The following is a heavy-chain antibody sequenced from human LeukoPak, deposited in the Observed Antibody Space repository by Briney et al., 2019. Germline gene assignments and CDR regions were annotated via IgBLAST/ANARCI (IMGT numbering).Heavy chain of an antibody. CDR2: ISSSSSSI. CDR3: GTAFEF. CDR1: GFTFSNYS. J-gene: IGHJ4*02. Sequence: GGSLRLSCAASGFTFSNYSMNWVRQAPGKGLEWVSYISSSSSSIYYADSVKGRFTISRDNAKNTLYMQMNSLRAEDTAVYYCGTAFEFWGQGTLVTVSS. V-gene: IGHV3-48*04.